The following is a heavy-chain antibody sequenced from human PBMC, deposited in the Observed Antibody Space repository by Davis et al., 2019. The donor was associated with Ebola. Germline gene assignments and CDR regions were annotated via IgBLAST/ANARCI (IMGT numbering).Heavy chain of an antibody. D-gene: IGHD4-17*01. Sequence: ASVKVSCKASGYTFTSYYMHWVRQAPGQGLEWMGIINPSGGSTSYAQKFQGRVTMTRDTSMSTVYMELSSLRSEDTAVYYCARALRIEGYYYYGMNVWGQGTTVTVSS. CDR3: ARALRIEGYYYYGMNV. V-gene: IGHV1-46*01. J-gene: IGHJ6*02. CDR2: INPSGGST. CDR1: GYTFTSYY.